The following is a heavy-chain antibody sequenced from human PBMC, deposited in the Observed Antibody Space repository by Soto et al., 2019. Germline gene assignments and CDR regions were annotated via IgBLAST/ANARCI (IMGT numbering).Heavy chain of an antibody. CDR2: ISYDGSNK. J-gene: IGHJ4*02. Sequence: QVQLVESGGGVVQPGRSLRLSCAASGFTFSSYAMHWVRQAPGKGLEWVAVISYDGSNKYYADSVKGRFTISRDNSKNTLYLQMNSLRAEDTAVYYCARDRMTKVVWYYFDYWGQGTLVTVSS. CDR3: ARDRMTKVVWYYFDY. D-gene: IGHD4-17*01. CDR1: GFTFSSYA. V-gene: IGHV3-30-3*01.